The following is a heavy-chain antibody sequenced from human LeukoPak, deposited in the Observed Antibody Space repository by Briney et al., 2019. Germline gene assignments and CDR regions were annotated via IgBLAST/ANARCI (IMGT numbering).Heavy chain of an antibody. CDR3: ARVAYIIRDGYNYSDY. CDR1: GYSISSGYY. CDR2: IYHSGST. V-gene: IGHV4-38-2*02. D-gene: IGHD5-24*01. Sequence: MASETLSLTCTVSGYSISSGYYWGWIRQPPGKGLEWIGSIYHSGSTYYNPSLKSRVTISVDTSKNQFSLKLSSVTAADTAVYYCARVAYIIRDGYNYSDYWGQGTLVTVSS. J-gene: IGHJ4*02.